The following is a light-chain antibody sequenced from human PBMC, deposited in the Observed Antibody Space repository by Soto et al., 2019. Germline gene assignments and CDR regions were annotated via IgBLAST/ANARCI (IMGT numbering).Light chain of an antibody. CDR3: QQYGSSPRT. CDR2: DAS. J-gene: IGKJ1*01. V-gene: IGKV3-20*01. CDR1: QSVSSSY. Sequence: ESVLTQSPGTLSLSPGERVTLSCRASQSVSSSYLAWYQQKPGQAPRLLIYDASSRATGIPDRFSGSGSGTDFTLTISRLEPEDFAVYYCQQYGSSPRTFDQGTKVEIK.